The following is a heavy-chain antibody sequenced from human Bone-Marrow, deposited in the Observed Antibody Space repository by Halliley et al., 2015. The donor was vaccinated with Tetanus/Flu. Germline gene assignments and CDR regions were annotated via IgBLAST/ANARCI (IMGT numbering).Heavy chain of an antibody. CDR2: ISSSGTTI. V-gene: IGHV3-48*03. D-gene: IGHD3-10*01. CDR1: GFTFSSYE. CDR3: ATLDGTSSLGSDY. J-gene: IGHJ4*02. Sequence: SLRLSCAASGFTFSSYEMNWVSQAPGKGLEWVSYISSSGTTIYYADSVKGRFTISRDNAKNSLYLQMNSLRSEDTAVYYCATLDGTSSLGSDYWGQGTLVTVSS.